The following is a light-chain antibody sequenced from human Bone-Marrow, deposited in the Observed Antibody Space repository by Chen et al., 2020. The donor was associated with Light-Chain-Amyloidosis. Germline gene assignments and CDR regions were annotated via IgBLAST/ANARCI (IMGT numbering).Light chain of an antibody. V-gene: IGKV1-13*02. CDR1: QGISSA. CDR2: DAT. CDR3: QQFNSFPIT. Sequence: AIQLTQSPSSLSASVGDRVTITCRASQGISSALAWYQQKPGKAPKLLIYDATTLQRGAPSRFSGSGSGTDFNLTISSLQPEDFASYYCQQFNSFPITFGQGTRLEIK. J-gene: IGKJ5*01.